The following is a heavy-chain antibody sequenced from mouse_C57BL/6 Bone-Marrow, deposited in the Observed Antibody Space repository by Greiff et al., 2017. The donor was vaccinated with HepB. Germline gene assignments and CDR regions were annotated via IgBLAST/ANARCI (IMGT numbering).Heavy chain of an antibody. Sequence: EVQGVESGGDLVKPGGSLKLSCAASGFTFSSYGMSWVRQTPDKRLEWVATISSGGSYTYYPDSVKGRFTISRDNAKNTLYLQMSSLKSEDTAMYYCARHEDGSSFWGSFDYWGQGTTLTVSS. CDR3: ARHEDGSSFWGSFDY. J-gene: IGHJ2*01. CDR2: ISSGGSYT. V-gene: IGHV5-6*01. CDR1: GFTFSSYG. D-gene: IGHD1-1*01.